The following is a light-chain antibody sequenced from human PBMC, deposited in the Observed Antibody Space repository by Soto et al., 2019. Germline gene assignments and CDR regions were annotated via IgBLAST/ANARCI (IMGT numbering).Light chain of an antibody. CDR1: QSVSSN. CDR2: GAS. V-gene: IGKV3-15*01. CDR3: QQYNNWPRT. Sequence: EIALTQSPATLSLSPGERATLSCRASQSVSSNLAWYQQKPGQAPRLLIYGASTRATGIPARFSGSGSGTEFTLTISSLQSEDFAVYYCQQYNNWPRTFGQGTKVDIK. J-gene: IGKJ1*01.